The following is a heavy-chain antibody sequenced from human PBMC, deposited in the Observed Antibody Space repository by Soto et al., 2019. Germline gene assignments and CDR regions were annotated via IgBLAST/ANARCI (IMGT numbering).Heavy chain of an antibody. V-gene: IGHV3-23*01. CDR1: GFKFSNYA. CDR3: VKGSATSRPYYFDY. J-gene: IGHJ4*02. CDR2: IIGAGDDT. Sequence: HPGGSLRLSCAASGFKFSNYAMSWVRQAPGKGLEWVSAIIGAGDDTFHADSVKGRLTISRDNSKNTLFLQMNSLRDDDTALYYCVKGSATSRPYYFDYRGQGTLVTVSS.